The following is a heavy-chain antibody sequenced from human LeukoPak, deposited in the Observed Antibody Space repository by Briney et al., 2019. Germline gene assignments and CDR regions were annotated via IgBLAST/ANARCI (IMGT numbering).Heavy chain of an antibody. CDR1: GGSFNGYY. J-gene: IGHJ6*03. Sequence: PSETLSLTCAVYGGSFNGYYWSWIRQPPGKGLEWIGEINHSGSTYYNPSLKSRVIISVDTSKKQFSLKVRSVTAADTAVYYCARVVRIAAPYYYYYYYTDVWGKGTTVTVSS. CDR2: INHSGST. V-gene: IGHV4-34*01. D-gene: IGHD6-13*01. CDR3: ARVVRIAAPYYYYYYYTDV.